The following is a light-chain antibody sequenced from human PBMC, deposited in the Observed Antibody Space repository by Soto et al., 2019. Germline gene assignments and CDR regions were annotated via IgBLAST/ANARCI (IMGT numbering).Light chain of an antibody. CDR1: SSDVGSYNL. Sequence: QSVLTHPASVSWSPGQSITISCTGTSSDVGSYNLVSWYQQHPGKAPKLMIYEGSKRPSGVSNRFSGSKSGNTASLTISGLQAEEEADYYCCSYAGSSNVVFGGGTKVTVL. V-gene: IGLV2-23*01. J-gene: IGLJ2*01. CDR2: EGS. CDR3: CSYAGSSNVV.